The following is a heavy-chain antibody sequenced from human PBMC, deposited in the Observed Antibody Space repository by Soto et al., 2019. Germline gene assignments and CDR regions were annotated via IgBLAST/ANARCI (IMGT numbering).Heavy chain of an antibody. J-gene: IGHJ5*02. V-gene: IGHV4-39*01. CDR1: GSSIDNFACV. Sequence: SKTXSLTFSFSGSSIDNFACVCDWLRQPPGKGLEWIGTVYYNENTYYNPSLKSRVDISVDTAKNRFSLKLRYVTAADTAIYFCATREPYYASQGCLDPRGQGTLV. D-gene: IGHD3-10*01. CDR3: ATREPYYASQGCLDP. CDR2: VYYNENT.